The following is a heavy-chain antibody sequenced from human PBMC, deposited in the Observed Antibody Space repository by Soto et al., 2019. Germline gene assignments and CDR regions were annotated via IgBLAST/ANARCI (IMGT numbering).Heavy chain of an antibody. CDR3: ARDRRXYYYGSGSSYYYYGMDV. V-gene: IGHV3-53*01. Sequence: GGSLRLSCAASGFTVSSNYMSWVRQAPGKGLEWVSVIYNGGSTYYADSVKGRFTISRDNSKNTLYLQMNSLRAEDTAVYYCARDRRXYYYGSGSSYYYYGMDVWGQGTTVTVSS. CDR1: GFTVSSNY. D-gene: IGHD3-10*01. J-gene: IGHJ6*02. CDR2: IYNGGST.